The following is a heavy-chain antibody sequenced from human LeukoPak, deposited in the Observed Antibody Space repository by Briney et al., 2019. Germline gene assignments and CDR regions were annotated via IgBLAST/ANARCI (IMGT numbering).Heavy chain of an antibody. CDR2: IYTSGST. CDR1: GASISSYY. J-gene: IGHJ6*03. Sequence: SETLSLTCTVSGASISSYYWSWIREPPGKGLEWIGYIYTSGSTNYNPSLKSRVTISVDSSKNQFSLKVSSVTAADTAVYYCARLDRFGTNYYYMDVWGKGTTVTASS. D-gene: IGHD3-10*01. CDR3: ARLDRFGTNYYYMDV. V-gene: IGHV4-4*09.